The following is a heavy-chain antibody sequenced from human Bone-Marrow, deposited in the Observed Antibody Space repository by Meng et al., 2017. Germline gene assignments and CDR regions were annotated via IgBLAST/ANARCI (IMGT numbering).Heavy chain of an antibody. CDR1: VWSFSGYD. CDR2: INHSGST. Sequence: QVALHWWAPGLLTPSGTRSLPSLFYVWSFSGYDWGWIRQPPGKGLEWIGEINHSGSTNYNPSLKSRVTISVDTSKNQFSLKLSSVTAADTAVYYCARGLRAARPLLFGYWGQGTLVTVSS. CDR3: ARGLRAARPLLFGY. V-gene: IGHV4-34*01. D-gene: IGHD6-6*01. J-gene: IGHJ4*02.